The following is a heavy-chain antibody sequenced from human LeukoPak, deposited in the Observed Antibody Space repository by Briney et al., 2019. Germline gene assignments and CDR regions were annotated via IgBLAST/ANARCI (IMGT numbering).Heavy chain of an antibody. V-gene: IGHV3-7*01. CDR2: IKQDGSDK. J-gene: IGHJ4*02. CDR3: ARDKTVGATLFDY. CDR1: GFTFSSYW. D-gene: IGHD1-26*01. Sequence: PGGSLRLSCAASGFTFSSYWMSWVRQAPGKGLEWVANIKQDGSDKYYVDSVKGRFTISRDNAKNSLYLQMNSLRAEDTAVYYCARDKTVGATLFDYWGQGTLVTVS.